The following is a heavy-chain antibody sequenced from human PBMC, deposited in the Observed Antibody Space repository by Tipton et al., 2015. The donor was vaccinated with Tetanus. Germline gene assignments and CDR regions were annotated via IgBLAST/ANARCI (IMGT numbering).Heavy chain of an antibody. CDR1: GFIFGTYA. CDR2: ISAGGGST. Sequence: SLRLSCAGFGFIFGTYAMSWVRQAPGKGLEWVSGISAGGGSTYYADSVEGRFTISRDNSKNTLYLQMNSLRAEDTAIYYCAKTSGVSGRFESWGQGALVIVSS. CDR3: AKTSGVSGRFES. V-gene: IGHV3-23*01. D-gene: IGHD5-12*01. J-gene: IGHJ4*02.